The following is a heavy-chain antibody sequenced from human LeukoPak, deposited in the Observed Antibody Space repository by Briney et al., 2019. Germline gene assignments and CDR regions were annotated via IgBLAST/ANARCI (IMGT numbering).Heavy chain of an antibody. V-gene: IGHV5-51*01. CDR3: ARLRGIAVAGNYFDY. Sequence: GESLKIPCKGSGYSFTSYWIGWVRQMPGKGLEWMGIIYPGDSDTRYSPSFQGQVTISADKSISTAYLQWSSLKASDTAMYYCARLRGIAVAGNYFDYWGQGTLVTVSS. D-gene: IGHD6-19*01. CDR2: IYPGDSDT. CDR1: GYSFTSYW. J-gene: IGHJ4*02.